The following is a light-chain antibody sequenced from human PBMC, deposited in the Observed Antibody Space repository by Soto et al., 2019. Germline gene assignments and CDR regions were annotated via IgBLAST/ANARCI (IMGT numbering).Light chain of an antibody. CDR2: EVT. Sequence: QSALTQPASVSGSPGQSITISCTGTSSDVGRYNYVSWYQQHPDKAPELIIYEVTHRPSGVSDRFSGSKSANTASLTISGLQAEDEADDYCTSYTGSSTLMFGAGTKLTVL. CDR3: TSYTGSSTLM. J-gene: IGLJ3*02. V-gene: IGLV2-14*01. CDR1: SSDVGRYNY.